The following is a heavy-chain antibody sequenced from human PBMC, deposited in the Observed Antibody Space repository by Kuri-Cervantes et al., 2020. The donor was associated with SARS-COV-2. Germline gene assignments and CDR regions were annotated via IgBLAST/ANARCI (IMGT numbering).Heavy chain of an antibody. CDR3: AREGQPLVTMTRFYLFDY. D-gene: IGHD2-21*02. V-gene: IGHV1-18*01. Sequence: ASVKVSCKASGYTFTSYGISWVRQAPGQGLEWMGWISAYNGNTNYAQKLQGRVTMTTDTSTSTAYMDLSSLTSEDTAIYYCAREGQPLVTMTRFYLFDYWGQGTLVTVSS. J-gene: IGHJ4*02. CDR1: GYTFTSYG. CDR2: ISAYNGNT.